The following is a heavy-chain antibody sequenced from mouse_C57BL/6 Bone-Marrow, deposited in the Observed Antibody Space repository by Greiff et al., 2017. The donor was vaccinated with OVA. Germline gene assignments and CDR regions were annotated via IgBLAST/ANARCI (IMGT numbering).Heavy chain of an antibody. J-gene: IGHJ4*01. CDR1: SYTFNDYE. D-gene: IGHD2-5*01. Sequence: VQLQQSGAELVRPGASVTLSCKASSYTFNDYEMHWVKQTPVHGLEWIGAIDPETGGTAYNQKFKRNAILTADKSSSTAYIELRSLTSEDSAVYYCTRGYSNYYAMDYWGQGTSVTVSS. CDR3: TRGYSNYYAMDY. V-gene: IGHV1-15*01. CDR2: IDPETGGT.